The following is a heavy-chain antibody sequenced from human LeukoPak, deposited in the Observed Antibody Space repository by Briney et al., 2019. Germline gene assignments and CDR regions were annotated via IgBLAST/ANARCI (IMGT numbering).Heavy chain of an antibody. CDR2: ISYDGSNK. CDR3: ARGSSPPSRVAFDI. CDR1: GFTFSSYG. Sequence: PGGSLRLSCAASGFTFSSYGMHWVRQAPGKGLEWVAVISYDGSNKYYADSVKGRFTISRDNSKNTLYLQMNSLRAEDTAVYYCARGSSPPSRVAFDIWGQGTMVTVSS. J-gene: IGHJ3*02. V-gene: IGHV3-30*03. D-gene: IGHD3-10*01.